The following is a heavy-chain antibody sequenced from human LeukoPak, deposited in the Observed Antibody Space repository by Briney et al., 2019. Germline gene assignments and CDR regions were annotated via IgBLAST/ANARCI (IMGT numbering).Heavy chain of an antibody. CDR2: IYYSGST. J-gene: IGHJ4*02. CDR3: ARVDSSGYSNY. D-gene: IGHD3-22*01. Sequence: SETLSPTCTVSGGSISSSSYYWGWIRQPPGKGLEWIGSIYYSGSTYYNPSLKSRVTISVDRSKNQFSLKLSSVTAADTAVYYCARVDSSGYSNYWGQGTLVTVSS. CDR1: GGSISSSSYY. V-gene: IGHV4-39*07.